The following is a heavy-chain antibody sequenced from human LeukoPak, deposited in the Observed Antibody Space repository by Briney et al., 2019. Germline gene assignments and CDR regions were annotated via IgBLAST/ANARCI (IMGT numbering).Heavy chain of an antibody. V-gene: IGHV3-66*01. J-gene: IGHJ4*02. CDR2: IDNGGNT. CDR3: AKVAKYYYGSETYYFFEH. D-gene: IGHD3-10*01. CDR1: GFTVSSNY. Sequence: GGSLRLSCAASGFTVSSNYMSWVRQAPGTGLECVSVIDNGGNTYYADSVKGRFTISRDNAKNSLFLQMNSLRVEDTAVYYCAKVAKYYYGSETYYFFEHWGQGTPVTASS.